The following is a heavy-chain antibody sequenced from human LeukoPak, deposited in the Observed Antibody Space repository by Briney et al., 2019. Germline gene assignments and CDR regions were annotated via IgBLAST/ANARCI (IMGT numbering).Heavy chain of an antibody. J-gene: IGHJ4*02. Sequence: GGSLRLSCAASGFTFSNAWMSWVRQAPGKGLEWVPAISGSGGSTYYADSVKGRFTISRDNSKNTLYLQMNSLRAEDTAVYYCAKDQYSYYDSSGYYGTDYWGQGTLVTVSS. D-gene: IGHD3-22*01. V-gene: IGHV3-23*01. CDR3: AKDQYSYYDSSGYYGTDY. CDR2: ISGSGGST. CDR1: GFTFSNAW.